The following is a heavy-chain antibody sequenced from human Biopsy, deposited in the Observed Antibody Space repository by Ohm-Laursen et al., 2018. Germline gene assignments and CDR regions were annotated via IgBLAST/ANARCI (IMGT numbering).Heavy chain of an antibody. CDR3: ARDGEAKYCKHGVCPSDF. CDR2: ISASGNHI. V-gene: IGHV3-21*01. J-gene: IGHJ4*02. Sequence: SLSLSCAQSGLTLRGFSMNSVRQAPGKGLAWVSSISASGNHIYYTDSVKCRFTVSRDNGKNSVYLQMNSLRVEDTAVYYCARDGEAKYCKHGVCPSDFWGQGTLVTVSS. D-gene: IGHD2-8*01. CDR1: GLTLRGFS.